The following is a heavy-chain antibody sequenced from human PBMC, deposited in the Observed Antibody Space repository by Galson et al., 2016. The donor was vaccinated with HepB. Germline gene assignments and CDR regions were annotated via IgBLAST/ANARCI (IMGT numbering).Heavy chain of an antibody. CDR2: ISSSSTYI. CDR1: GFTFSSYS. J-gene: IGHJ2*01. D-gene: IGHD4-17*01. V-gene: IGHV3-21*01. Sequence: SLRLSCAASGFTFSSYSMNWVRQAPGKGLEWVSSISSSSTYIYHADSLKGRFTISRDNAKNSLYLQMSGLRAEDTAVYYCARAYGDYGTGWYFDLWGRGTLVTVSS. CDR3: ARAYGDYGTGWYFDL.